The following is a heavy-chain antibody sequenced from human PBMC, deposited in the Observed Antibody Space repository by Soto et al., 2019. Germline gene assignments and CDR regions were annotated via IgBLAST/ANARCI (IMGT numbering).Heavy chain of an antibody. CDR1: GYTFTSYG. CDR2: ISAYNGKT. D-gene: IGHD5-12*01. V-gene: IGHV1-18*01. CDR3: ARGGDVNYYHGMDV. J-gene: IGHJ6*02. Sequence: QVQLVQSGGEVKKPGASVKLSCTASGYTFTSYGISWVRQAPGQGLEWMGRISAYNGKTNYAQNVQGRVTMTTDTSTRTAYIDLRSLRSDDPAVYYCARGGDVNYYHGMDVWGQGTTVTVSS.